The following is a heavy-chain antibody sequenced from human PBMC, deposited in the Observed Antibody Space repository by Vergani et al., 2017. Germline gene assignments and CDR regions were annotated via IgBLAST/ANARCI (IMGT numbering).Heavy chain of an antibody. CDR2: ISAYNGNT. D-gene: IGHD2-2*01. CDR3: ASPVRLRCSGTSCFEGYFHY. V-gene: IGHV1-18*01. J-gene: IGHJ4*02. Sequence: QVQLVQSGAEVKKPGASVKVSCKASGYTFTSYGISWVRQAPGQGLEWMGWISAYNGNTNYAQKLQGRVTMTTDTSTSTAYMELRSLRSDDTAVYYCASPVRLRCSGTSCFEGYFHYWGQGTLVTVSS. CDR1: GYTFTSYG.